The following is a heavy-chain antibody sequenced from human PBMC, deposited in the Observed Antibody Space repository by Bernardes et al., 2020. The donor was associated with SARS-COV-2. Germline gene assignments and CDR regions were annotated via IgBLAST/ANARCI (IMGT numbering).Heavy chain of an antibody. J-gene: IGHJ1*01. CDR2: ITSSSRTI. Sequence: GGSLRLSCAASGFILTNYSMNWVRQAPGKGLEWVSYITSSSRTIYYADSVKGRFTIFRDNAKNSLYLQMNSLRDEDTAVYYCGSLHSSGYDKYFHHWGQGTLVTVSS. CDR3: GSLHSSGYDKYFHH. D-gene: IGHD3-22*01. V-gene: IGHV3-48*02. CDR1: GFILTNYS.